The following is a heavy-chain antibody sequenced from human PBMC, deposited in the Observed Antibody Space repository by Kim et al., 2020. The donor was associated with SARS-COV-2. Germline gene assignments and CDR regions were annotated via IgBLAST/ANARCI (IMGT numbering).Heavy chain of an antibody. CDR3: ARGGGSYYNAFDI. Sequence: GGSLRLSCAASGFTFSSYAMHWVRQAPGKGLEWVAVISYDGSNKYYADSVKGRFTISRDNSKNTLYLQMNSLRAEDTAVYYCARGGGSYYNAFDIWGQGT. CDR2: ISYDGSNK. V-gene: IGHV3-30-3*01. D-gene: IGHD1-26*01. CDR1: GFTFSSYA. J-gene: IGHJ3*02.